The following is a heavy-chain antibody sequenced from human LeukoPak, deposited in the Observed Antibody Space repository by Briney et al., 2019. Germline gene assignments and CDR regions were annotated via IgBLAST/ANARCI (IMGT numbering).Heavy chain of an antibody. Sequence: GASVKVSCKASGYTFTSYGITWVRQAPGQGLEWMGWISAYNGNTNYAQKLQGRVTMTTDTSTSTAYMELRSLRYEDTAVYYCARDGLRYYYGSGSYYNLGYWGQGTLVTVSS. CDR3: ARDGLRYYYGSGSYYNLGY. CDR1: GYTFTSYG. D-gene: IGHD3-10*01. J-gene: IGHJ4*02. CDR2: ISAYNGNT. V-gene: IGHV1-18*01.